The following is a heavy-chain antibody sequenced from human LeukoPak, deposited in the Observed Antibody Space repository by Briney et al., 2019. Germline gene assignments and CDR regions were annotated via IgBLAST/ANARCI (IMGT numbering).Heavy chain of an antibody. CDR1: GFTFSSYG. J-gene: IGHJ1*01. V-gene: IGHV3-30*02. D-gene: IGHD3-3*01. CDR2: IRYDGSNK. CDR3: AKDPPTYYDFWSGYHEYFQH. Sequence: PGGSLRLSCAASGFTFSSYGMHWVRQAPGKGLEWVAFIRYDGSNKYYADSVKGRFTISRDNSKNTLYLQMNSLRAEDTAVYYCAKDPPTYYDFWSGYHEYFQHWGQGTLVTVSS.